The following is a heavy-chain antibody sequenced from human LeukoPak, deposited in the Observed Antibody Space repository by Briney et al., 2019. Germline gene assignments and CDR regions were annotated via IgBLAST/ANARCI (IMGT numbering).Heavy chain of an antibody. Sequence: SQTLSLTCTVSGGSISSGDYYWSWIPQPPGKGLEWIGYIYYSGSTYYNPSLKSRVTISVDTSKNQFSLTLSSVTAADTAVYSCARSDRDYGSGSYYTPALEYWGQGTLVTVSS. J-gene: IGHJ4*02. CDR2: IYYSGST. CDR1: GGSISSGDYY. CDR3: ARSDRDYGSGSYYTPALEY. D-gene: IGHD3-10*01. V-gene: IGHV4-30-4*01.